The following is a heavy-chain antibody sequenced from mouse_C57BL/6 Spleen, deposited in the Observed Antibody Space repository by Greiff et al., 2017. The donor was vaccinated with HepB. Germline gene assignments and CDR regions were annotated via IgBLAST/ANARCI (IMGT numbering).Heavy chain of an antibody. CDR1: GFTFSDYG. CDR2: ISDGSSTI. V-gene: IGHV5-17*01. J-gene: IGHJ3*01. Sequence: EVKLVESGGGLVKPGGSLKLSCAASGFTFSDYGMHWVRQGPEKGLEWVAYISDGSSTIYYTDKVKGRFTLSRDNTKTTLFLQMTSLRAEDTAMYYCASGEDPAWFAYWGQGTLVTVSA. CDR3: ASGEDPAWFAY.